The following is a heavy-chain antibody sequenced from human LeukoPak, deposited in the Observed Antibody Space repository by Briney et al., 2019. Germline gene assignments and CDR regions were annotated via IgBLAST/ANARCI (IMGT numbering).Heavy chain of an antibody. CDR3: AREDYGDYYYYGMDV. CDR1: GVSISSYY. D-gene: IGHD4-17*01. CDR2: VSYGGST. J-gene: IGHJ6*02. V-gene: IGHV4-59*01. Sequence: SETLSLTCTVSGVSISSYYWSWVRQPPGKGLEWIGYVSYGGSTDYNPSLKSRVTISVDTSKNQFSLKLSSVTAADTAVYYCAREDYGDYYYYGMDVWGQGTTVTVSS.